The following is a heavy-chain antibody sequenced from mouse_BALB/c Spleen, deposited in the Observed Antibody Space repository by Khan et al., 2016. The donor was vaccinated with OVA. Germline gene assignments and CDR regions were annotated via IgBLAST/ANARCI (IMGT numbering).Heavy chain of an antibody. CDR1: GYSITSGYA. J-gene: IGHJ2*01. D-gene: IGHD1-1*01. CDR2: LSYSGVT. CDR3: ARGNYYGYYFDY. Sequence: EVKLKESGPGLVKPSQSLSLTCTVTGYSITSGYAWNWIRQFPGNKLEWMGYLSYSGVTSYTPSLKSRISITRDTSKNQFFLQLTSVTTEDTATYYCARGNYYGYYFDYWGQGTTLTVSS. V-gene: IGHV3-2*02.